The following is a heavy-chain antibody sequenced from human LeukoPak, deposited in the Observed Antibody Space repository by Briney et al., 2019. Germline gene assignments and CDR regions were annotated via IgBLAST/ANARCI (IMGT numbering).Heavy chain of an antibody. J-gene: IGHJ4*02. CDR3: TTDLNHDSGG. CDR1: GFAFSATW. Sequence: GRSLSLSCAVSGFAFSATWLAWVRPAPGGGVGCVANIKPDGSTRFNVDSVKCRFTVSRDNGKNSLYLKINSLRVEYTGIYYCTTDLNHDSGGWGQGTLVTVSS. CDR2: IKPDGSTR. V-gene: IGHV3-7*01. D-gene: IGHD3-22*01.